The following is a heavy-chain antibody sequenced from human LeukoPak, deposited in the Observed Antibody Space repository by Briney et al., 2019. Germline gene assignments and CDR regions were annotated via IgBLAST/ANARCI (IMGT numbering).Heavy chain of an antibody. V-gene: IGHV4-39*01. J-gene: IGHJ2*01. Sequence: SETLSLTCTVSGDSISNSDYYWGWIRQPPGKGLEGMGTIYFTGRTYYNPSLPSRVTMSVDTSKNEFSLKLRSVTAADTAMYYCTRQRGSGHWYFDLWGRGTLVTVSS. CDR1: GDSISNSDYY. D-gene: IGHD6-19*01. CDR3: TRQRGSGHWYFDL. CDR2: IYFTGRT.